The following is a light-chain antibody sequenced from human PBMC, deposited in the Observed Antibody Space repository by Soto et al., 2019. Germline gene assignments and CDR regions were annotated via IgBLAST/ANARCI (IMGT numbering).Light chain of an antibody. Sequence: DIQMTQSPSSLSASVGERVTITCRASQSISGYLNWYQQKPGKAPRLPVHGASTLLRGVPSRFSGSGSGATFTLTISSLQPEDFATYYCQQRYSNVVTFGQGTRVEVK. CDR1: QSISGY. J-gene: IGKJ1*01. CDR2: GAS. CDR3: QQRYSNVVT. V-gene: IGKV1-39*01.